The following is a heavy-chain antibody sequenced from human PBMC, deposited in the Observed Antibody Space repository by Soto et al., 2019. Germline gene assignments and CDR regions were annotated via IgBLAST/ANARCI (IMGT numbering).Heavy chain of an antibody. D-gene: IGHD3-10*01. CDR1: GGTFSGFF. V-gene: IGHV4-34*01. J-gene: IGHJ4*02. CDR3: ARDFRYFPY. Sequence: SETLSLTCAVSGGTFSGFFWSWVRQPPGKGLEWIGEIEHNGNNNINPSLKSRVTLSVDTSKNQISLTLTSVTAADTAVYYCARDFRYFPYWGQGTLLTVSS. CDR2: IEHNGNN.